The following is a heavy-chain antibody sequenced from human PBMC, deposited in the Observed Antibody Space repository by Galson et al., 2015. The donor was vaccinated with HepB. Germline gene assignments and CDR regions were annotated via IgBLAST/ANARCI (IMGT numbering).Heavy chain of an antibody. CDR2: ISGYNDNT. CDR1: GSTFTTYG. CDR3: AREWGNGDHRDLVNFGY. D-gene: IGHD3-16*01. V-gene: IGHV1-18*01. Sequence: SVKVSCKASGSTFTTYGITWVRQAPGQGLEWMGWISGYNDNTKYAQKFQDRLTMTKDTFTSTAYMQLRSLGSDDTALYYCAREWGNGDHRDLVNFGYWGQGTLVTVSS. J-gene: IGHJ4*02.